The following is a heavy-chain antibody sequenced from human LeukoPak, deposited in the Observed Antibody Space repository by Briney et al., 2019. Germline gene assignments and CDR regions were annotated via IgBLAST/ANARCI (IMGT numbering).Heavy chain of an antibody. CDR2: IGTAGDT. Sequence: PGGSLRLSCAASGFTFSNYDMHWVRQATGKGLERVSAIGTAGDTYYPGSVKGRFTISRENAKNSLYLQMNSLRAGDTAVYYCARGPATVTTSYYYYGMDVWGQGTTVTVSS. CDR1: GFTFSNYD. J-gene: IGHJ6*02. D-gene: IGHD4-17*01. CDR3: ARGPATVTTSYYYYGMDV. V-gene: IGHV3-13*01.